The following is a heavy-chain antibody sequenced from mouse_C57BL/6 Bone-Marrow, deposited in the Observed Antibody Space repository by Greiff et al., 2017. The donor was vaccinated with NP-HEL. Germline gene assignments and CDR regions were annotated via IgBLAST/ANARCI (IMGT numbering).Heavy chain of an antibody. J-gene: IGHJ1*03. D-gene: IGHD2-3*01. Sequence: VQLQQPGAELVKPGASVKLSCKASGYTFTSYWMQWVKQRPGQGLEWIGEIDPSDSYPNYNQKFKGKATLTVETSSSTAYIQLSSLTSEDSAVYYCARSGYYLYWYFDVWGTGTTVTVSS. CDR3: ARSGYYLYWYFDV. CDR1: GYTFTSYW. CDR2: IDPSDSYP. V-gene: IGHV1-50*01.